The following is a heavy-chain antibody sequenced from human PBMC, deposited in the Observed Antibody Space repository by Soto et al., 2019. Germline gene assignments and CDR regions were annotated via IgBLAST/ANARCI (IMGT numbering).Heavy chain of an antibody. Sequence: EVQLVESGGGLVKPGGSLRLSCAVSGFTFSSYSMNWVRQAPGKGLEWVSSISSSSSYIYYADSVKGRFTISSDNAKNALYLQMNSLRAEDTAVYYCARDINYYDSSGYYWYWGQGTLVTVSS. CDR1: GFTFSSYS. J-gene: IGHJ4*02. CDR3: ARDINYYDSSGYYWY. D-gene: IGHD3-22*01. V-gene: IGHV3-21*01. CDR2: ISSSSSYI.